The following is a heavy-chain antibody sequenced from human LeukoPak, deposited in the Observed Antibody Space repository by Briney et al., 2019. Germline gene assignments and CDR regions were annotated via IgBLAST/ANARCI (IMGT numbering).Heavy chain of an antibody. Sequence: ASVTVSCKASRFSFTGYYIHWVRQAPGQGLEWMGWMNPNSGGTNYAPKFEGRVTMTRDTSITTAHVDLRRLTSDDTAVYYCARHPFYYNSGGANDALDIWGQGTLVIVSS. CDR1: RFSFTGYY. J-gene: IGHJ3*02. CDR3: ARHPFYYNSGGANDALDI. D-gene: IGHD3-22*01. CDR2: MNPNSGGT. V-gene: IGHV1-2*02.